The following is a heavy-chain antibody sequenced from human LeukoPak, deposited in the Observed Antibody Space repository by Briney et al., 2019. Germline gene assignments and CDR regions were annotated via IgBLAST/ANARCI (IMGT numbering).Heavy chain of an antibody. CDR2: ISDDGRSK. D-gene: IGHD4-17*01. V-gene: IGHV3-30*03. Sequence: GGSLRLSCAASGFSFISYGMHWVRQAPGKGLEWVGVISDDGRSKDYADSVKGRFTISRDNSKDTLYLQMNSLRAEDTAVYYCARRPSDYGDYVSYFDYWGQGTLVTVSS. CDR3: ARRPSDYGDYVSYFDY. J-gene: IGHJ4*02. CDR1: GFSFISYG.